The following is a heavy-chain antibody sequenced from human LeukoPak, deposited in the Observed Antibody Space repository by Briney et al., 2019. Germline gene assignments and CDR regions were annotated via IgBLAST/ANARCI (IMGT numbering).Heavy chain of an antibody. J-gene: IGHJ6*04. D-gene: IGHD2-2*01. CDR1: GYTFTSYG. CDR2: IIPIFGTA. Sequence: SVKVSCKASGYTFTSYGISWVRQAPGQGLEWMGGIIPIFGTANYAQKFQGRVTITTDESTSTAYMELSSLRSEDTAVYYCARAYCSSTSCYRADVWGKGTTVTVSS. V-gene: IGHV1-69*05. CDR3: ARAYCSSTSCYRADV.